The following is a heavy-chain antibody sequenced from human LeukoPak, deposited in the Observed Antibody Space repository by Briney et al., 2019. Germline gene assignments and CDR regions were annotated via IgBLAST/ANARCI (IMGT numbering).Heavy chain of an antibody. CDR2: IYYSGST. CDR1: GGSISSYY. CDR3: ARGYGSSWYYFDY. V-gene: IGHV4-59*01. Sequence: SETLSLTCTVSGGSISSYYWSWIRQPPGKGLEWIGYIYYSGSTNYNPSLKSRVTISVDTSKNQFSLKLSSVTAADTAVYYCARGYGSSWYYFDYWGQGTLVTVSS. D-gene: IGHD6-13*01. J-gene: IGHJ4*02.